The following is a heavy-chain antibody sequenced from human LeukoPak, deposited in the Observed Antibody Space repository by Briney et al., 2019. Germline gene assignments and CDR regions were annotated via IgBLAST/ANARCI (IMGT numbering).Heavy chain of an antibody. CDR2: INHSGSA. Sequence: PSETLSLTCAVNGGSLSGYYWSWIHQPPGKGLEWIGEINHSGSANYNPTLKSRVTLSIDTSKNQFSLKLSSVTAADTALYYCARGGSHFYYYMDVWGKGTTVTVSS. J-gene: IGHJ6*03. CDR1: GGSLSGYY. V-gene: IGHV4-34*01. CDR3: ARGGSHFYYYMDV.